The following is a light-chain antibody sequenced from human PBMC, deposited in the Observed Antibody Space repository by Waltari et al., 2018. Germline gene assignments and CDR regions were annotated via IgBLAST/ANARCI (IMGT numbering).Light chain of an antibody. V-gene: IGKV3-20*01. CDR2: GAS. Sequence: EIVLTQSPDTLSLSPGQRATLSCSRSQSLTNNFLTWYQQQPGQAPRLLIYGASRRATGIPDRFTGRGSGTDFTLIITSLEPEDFAVYYCQLYDLTLIFGGGTKVEIK. CDR3: QLYDLTLI. CDR1: QSLTNNF. J-gene: IGKJ4*01.